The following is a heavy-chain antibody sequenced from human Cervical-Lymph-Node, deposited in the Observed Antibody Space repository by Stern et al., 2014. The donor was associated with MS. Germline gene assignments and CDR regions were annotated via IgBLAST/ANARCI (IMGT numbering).Heavy chain of an antibody. J-gene: IGHJ4*02. CDR2: VSFDGRDK. CDR3: AKGGSGSYLD. D-gene: IGHD1-26*01. CDR1: GFVFRNYA. V-gene: IGHV3-30*18. Sequence: VQLVESGGGVVQPGRSLRLSCVASGFVFRNYAAHWVRQPPGKGLEWAALVSFDGRDKYYTDSVKGRFTVSRDNSKNTLYLEMNSLRPEDTAVYYCAKGGSGSYLDWGQGSLVTVSS.